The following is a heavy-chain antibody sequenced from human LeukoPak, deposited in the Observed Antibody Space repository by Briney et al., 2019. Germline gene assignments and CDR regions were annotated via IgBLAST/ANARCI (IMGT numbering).Heavy chain of an antibody. CDR3: VLANSSSWYFDY. J-gene: IGHJ4*02. CDR2: INHSGST. D-gene: IGHD6-13*01. Sequence: SETLSLTCAVYGGSFSGYYWSWIRQPPGKGLEWIGEINHSGSTNYNPSLKSRVTISVDTSKNQFSLKLSSVTAADTAVYYCVLANSSSWYFDYWGQGTLVTVSS. V-gene: IGHV4-34*01. CDR1: GGSFSGYY.